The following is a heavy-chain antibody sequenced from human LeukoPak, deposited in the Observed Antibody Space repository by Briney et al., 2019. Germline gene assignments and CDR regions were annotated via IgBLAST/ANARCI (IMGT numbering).Heavy chain of an antibody. D-gene: IGHD2-15*01. J-gene: IGHJ3*02. V-gene: IGHV1-18*01. CDR2: ISAYNGNT. CDR1: GYTFTSYG. CDR3: ARDLQGYCSGGSCYGAFDI. Sequence: ASVKVSCKASGYTFTSYGISWLRQAPGQGLEWMGWISAYNGNTNYAQKLQGRVAMTTDTSTSTAYMELRSLRSDDTAVYYCARDLQGYCSGGSCYGAFDIWGQGTMVTVSS.